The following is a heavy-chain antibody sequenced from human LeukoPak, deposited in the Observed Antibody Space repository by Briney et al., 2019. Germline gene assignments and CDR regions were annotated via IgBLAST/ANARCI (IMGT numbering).Heavy chain of an antibody. Sequence: GGSLRLSCAASGFTFSSCWMSWVRQAPGKGLEWVANIKKDGSEKYYVDSVKGRFTISRDNAKNSLYLQVNSLRAEDTAVYYCARNRIDYWGQGTLVTVSS. CDR1: GFTFSSCW. V-gene: IGHV3-7*01. CDR3: ARNRIDY. J-gene: IGHJ4*02. D-gene: IGHD2/OR15-2a*01. CDR2: IKKDGSEK.